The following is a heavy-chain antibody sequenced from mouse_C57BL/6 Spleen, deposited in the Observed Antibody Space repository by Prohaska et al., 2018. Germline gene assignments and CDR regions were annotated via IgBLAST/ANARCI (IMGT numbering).Heavy chain of an antibody. CDR2: INYYCSCT. CDR3: ARVDYYGTPYYFEY. Sequence: EVKLVESEGGLVQPGSSMKLSCTASGFTFSDYYIAWVRQVPEKGLEWVANINYYCSCTYYLDSLKSRFIISRDNAKNILYLQMSSLKSEDTATYYCARVDYYGTPYYFEYWGQGTTLTVS. CDR1: GFTFSDYY. V-gene: IGHV5-16*01. D-gene: IGHD1-1*01. J-gene: IGHJ2*01.